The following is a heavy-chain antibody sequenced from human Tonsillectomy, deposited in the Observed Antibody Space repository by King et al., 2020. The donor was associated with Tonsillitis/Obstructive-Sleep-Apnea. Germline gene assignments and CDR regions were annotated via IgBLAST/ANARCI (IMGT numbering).Heavy chain of an antibody. CDR1: GFNFSSFP. J-gene: IGHJ4*02. V-gene: IGHV3-30*04. CDR3: ASACAPDTSGAISAFDY. Sequence: QLVQSGGVVVQPGRSLRLSCAASGFNFSSFPIHWVRQAPGKGLDWVAVISFDGSNKYYTDSVKGRFTISRDNSKNTLYLRMNSLRGDDTAVYYCASACAPDTSGAISAFDYWGQGTLVTVSS. D-gene: IGHD6-19*01. CDR2: ISFDGSNK.